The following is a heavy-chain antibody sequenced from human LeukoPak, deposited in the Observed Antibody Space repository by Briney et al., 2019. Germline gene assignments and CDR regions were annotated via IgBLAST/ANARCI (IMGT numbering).Heavy chain of an antibody. CDR3: ASAKTKYCGGDCYIDY. CDR2: IGSSGGGT. V-gene: IGHV3-23*01. CDR1: GLTFNNYA. J-gene: IGHJ4*02. D-gene: IGHD2-21*02. Sequence: GGSLRLSCEASGLTFNNYAMHWVRQSSGKGLEWVSGIGSSGGGTYYADSVKGRFTISRDNSKNTLYLQMNSLRAEDTAVYYCASAKTKYCGGDCYIDYWGQGTLVTVSS.